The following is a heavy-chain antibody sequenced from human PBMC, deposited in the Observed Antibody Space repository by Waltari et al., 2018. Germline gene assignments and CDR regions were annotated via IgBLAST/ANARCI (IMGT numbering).Heavy chain of an antibody. D-gene: IGHD4-17*01. CDR2: IRYDGTNK. V-gene: IGHV3-30*02. CDR1: GFTFSSYG. J-gene: IGHJ4*02. Sequence: QVQLVESGGGVVQPGGSLRLSCAASGFTFSSYGMHWVRQAPGKGLEWVAFIRYDGTNKYYADSVKGRFTISRDNSKNTLYLQMNSLRAEDTAVYYCAKEGFGDYGDPRFDYWGQGTLVTVSS. CDR3: AKEGFGDYGDPRFDY.